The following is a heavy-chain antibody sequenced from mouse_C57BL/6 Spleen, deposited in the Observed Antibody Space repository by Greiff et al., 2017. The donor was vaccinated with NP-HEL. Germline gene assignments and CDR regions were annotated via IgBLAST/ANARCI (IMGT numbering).Heavy chain of an antibody. J-gene: IGHJ3*01. CDR1: GYAFSSYW. CDR3: AILSRPLTWFAY. Sequence: QVQLQQSGAELVKPGASVKISCKASGYAFSSYWMNWVKQRPGKGLEWIGQIYPGDGDTNYNGKFKGKATLTADKSSSTAYMQLSSLTSEDSAVYFCAILSRPLTWFAYWGQGTLVTVSA. CDR2: IYPGDGDT. D-gene: IGHD2-3*01. V-gene: IGHV1-80*01.